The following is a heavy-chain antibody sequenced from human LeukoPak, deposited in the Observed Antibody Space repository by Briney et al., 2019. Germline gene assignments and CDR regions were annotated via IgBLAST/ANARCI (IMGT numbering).Heavy chain of an antibody. J-gene: IGHJ4*02. CDR3: AKDLESWGGTDYFDY. CDR1: GFTFSSYG. V-gene: IGHV3-30*18. Sequence: GGSLRLSCAASGFTFSSYGMHWVRQAPGKGLEWVAVISYDGSNKYYADSVKGRFTISRDNSKNTLYLQMNSLRPEDTAVYYCAKDLESWGGTDYFDYWGQGTLVTVSS. CDR2: ISYDGSNK. D-gene: IGHD2-15*01.